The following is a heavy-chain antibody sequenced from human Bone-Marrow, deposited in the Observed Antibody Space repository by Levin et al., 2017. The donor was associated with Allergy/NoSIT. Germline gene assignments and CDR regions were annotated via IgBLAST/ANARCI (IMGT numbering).Heavy chain of an antibody. D-gene: IGHD5-24*01. CDR1: GFIFTSYG. CDR3: ARVRGGNYHYYYGMDV. Sequence: PGESLKISCAASGFIFTSYGFHWVRQAPGKGLEWVAIISYDGTEKYYADFVKGRSTISRDKSKNTVYLQISSLRPEDTAVYYCARVRGGNYHYYYGMDVWGQGTTVIVSS. V-gene: IGHV3-30*03. J-gene: IGHJ6*02. CDR2: ISYDGTEK.